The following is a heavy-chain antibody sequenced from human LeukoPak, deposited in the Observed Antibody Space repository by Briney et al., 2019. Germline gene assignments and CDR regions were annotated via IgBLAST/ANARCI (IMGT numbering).Heavy chain of an antibody. CDR1: GGSISSSNYY. D-gene: IGHD2-2*01. CDR2: IYYSGST. V-gene: IGHV4-39*01. CDR3: ARLKVGYHLLHRDGYFAY. Sequence: SETLSLTCSVSGGSISSSNYYWGWIRQPPGKGLEWIGSIYYSGSTYYNPSLKSRVTISVDTSKNQFSLKLSSVTAADTAVYYCARLKVGYHLLHRDGYFAYWCQGTLVTVSS. J-gene: IGHJ4*02.